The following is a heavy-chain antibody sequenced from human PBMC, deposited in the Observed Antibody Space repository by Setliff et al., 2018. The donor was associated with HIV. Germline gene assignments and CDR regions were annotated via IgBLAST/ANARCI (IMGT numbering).Heavy chain of an antibody. V-gene: IGHV4-39*01. D-gene: IGHD3-16*02. Sequence: SETLSLTCTVSGDSISTSNSYWGWVRQPPGKGLERIGSLYYGGSTYYNPSLKSRVTISVDTSKNHFSLKLSSVTAADTAVYYCARHQVIPTVIGAFDIWGQGTVVTVSS. J-gene: IGHJ3*02. CDR3: ARHQVIPTVIGAFDI. CDR1: GDSISTSNSY. CDR2: LYYGGST.